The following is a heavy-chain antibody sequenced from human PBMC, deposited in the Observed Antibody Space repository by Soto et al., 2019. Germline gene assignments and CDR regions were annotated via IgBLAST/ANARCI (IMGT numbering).Heavy chain of an antibody. CDR1: GYTFTNYG. Sequence: GASVKVSCKASGYTFTNYGISWVRQAPGQGLEWMGWIHPKNGNTKDAQKFQGRVTITRDTSASTAYMELSSLRSEDTAVYYCAREAPIFGVVISRSPGSPDYWGQGTLVTVSS. V-gene: IGHV1-18*01. CDR3: AREAPIFGVVISRSPGSPDY. CDR2: IHPKNGNT. J-gene: IGHJ4*02. D-gene: IGHD3-3*01.